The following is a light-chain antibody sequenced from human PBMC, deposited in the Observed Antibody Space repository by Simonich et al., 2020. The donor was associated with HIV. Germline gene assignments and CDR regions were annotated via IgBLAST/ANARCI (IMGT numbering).Light chain of an antibody. V-gene: IGLV2-14*03. CDR2: AVS. CDR1: RSDVGGYNY. Sequence: QSALTQPASVSGSPGQSITISCTGTRSDVGGYNYVSWYQQHPAKALKLMIYAVSNRPSGVSYRGSASNSGNTASPTISGLQAEDEANYYCNSYSSSSTVIFGGGTWLTVL. J-gene: IGLJ2*01. CDR3: NSYSSSSTVI.